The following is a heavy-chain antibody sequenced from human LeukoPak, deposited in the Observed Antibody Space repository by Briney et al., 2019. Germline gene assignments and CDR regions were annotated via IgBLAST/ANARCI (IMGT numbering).Heavy chain of an antibody. CDR1: GGSISSYY. CDR2: IYYSGST. D-gene: IGHD5-18*01. CDR3: ARHRTAMVNFDY. V-gene: IGHV4-59*08. Sequence: SETLSLTCTVSGGSISSYYWSWIRQPPGKGLEWIGYIYYSGSTNYNPSLKTRVTISVATSKNQFSLKLSSVTAADTAVYYCARHRTAMVNFDYWGQGTLVTVSS. J-gene: IGHJ4*02.